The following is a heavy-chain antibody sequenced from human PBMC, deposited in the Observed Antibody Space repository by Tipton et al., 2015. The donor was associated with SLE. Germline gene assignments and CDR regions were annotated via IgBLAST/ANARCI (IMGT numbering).Heavy chain of an antibody. CDR3: ARDRVGQWLGEGGAYFDY. CDR1: GYSISRGFY. D-gene: IGHD6-19*01. J-gene: IGHJ4*02. Sequence: TLSLTCNVSGYSISRGFYWAWIRQAPGKGLEWIGSSLYRGATHYNPSLESRVSISFDTSRNEFSLRLTSVTAADTAVYYCARDRVGQWLGEGGAYFDYWGQGTRVLVSP. CDR2: SLYRGAT. V-gene: IGHV4-38-2*02.